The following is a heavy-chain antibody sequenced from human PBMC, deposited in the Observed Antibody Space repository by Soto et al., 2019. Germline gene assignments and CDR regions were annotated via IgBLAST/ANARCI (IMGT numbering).Heavy chain of an antibody. CDR3: AKFFLQDWGQDYYGIDF. J-gene: IGHJ6*02. CDR2: INGGGSKT. Sequence: GGSLRLSCAASGFTFSSYWMHWARQTPEKGLVWVSHINGGGSKTTYADSVKGRFTISRDNSKNTLYLQMNSLRAEDTAVYYCAKFFLQDWGQDYYGIDFRGQRTTVTVSS. CDR1: GFTFSSYW. D-gene: IGHD7-27*01. V-gene: IGHV3-74*01.